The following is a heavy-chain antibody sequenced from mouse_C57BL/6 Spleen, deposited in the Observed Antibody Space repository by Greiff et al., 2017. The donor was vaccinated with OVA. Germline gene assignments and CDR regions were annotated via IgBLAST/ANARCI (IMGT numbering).Heavy chain of an antibody. CDR2: IYPRDGST. CDR3: ASPYGYENYFDY. Sequence: LQESDAELVKPGASVKISCKVSGYTFTDHTIHWMKQRPEPGLEWIGYIYPRDGSTKYNKKFKGKATLTADKSSSTAYMQLNSLTSEDSAVYFCASPYGYENYFDYWGQGTTLTVSS. V-gene: IGHV1-78*01. CDR1: GYTFTDHT. D-gene: IGHD2-2*01. J-gene: IGHJ2*01.